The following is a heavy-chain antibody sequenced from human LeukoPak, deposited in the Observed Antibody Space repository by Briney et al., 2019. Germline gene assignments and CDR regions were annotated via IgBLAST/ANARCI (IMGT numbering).Heavy chain of an antibody. CDR1: GGSISHYY. CDR3: ARTTSPARYADYQQIDY. V-gene: IGHV4-59*01. CDR2: IYFIGNT. Sequence: PSETLSLTCTVSGGSISHYYWSWIRQSPGKGVEWIGYIYFIGNTDYNPSLKSRVTISVDTSKNQFSLRLGSVTAADTAVYYCARTTSPARYADYQQIDYWGKGTLVTVSS. D-gene: IGHD4-17*01. J-gene: IGHJ4*02.